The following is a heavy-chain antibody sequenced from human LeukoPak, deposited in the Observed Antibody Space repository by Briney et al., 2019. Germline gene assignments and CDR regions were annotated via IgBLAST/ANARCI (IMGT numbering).Heavy chain of an antibody. J-gene: IGHJ5*02. CDR1: GYTFTGYY. Sequence: ASVKVSCKASGYTFTGYYMHWVRQAPGRGLEWMGRINRNSGGTNYAQKFQCRVTMTRDTYISTAYMELSRLRSDDTAVYYCARAMVRGINWFDPWGQGTLVTVSS. CDR2: INRNSGGT. V-gene: IGHV1-2*06. D-gene: IGHD3-10*01. CDR3: ARAMVRGINWFDP.